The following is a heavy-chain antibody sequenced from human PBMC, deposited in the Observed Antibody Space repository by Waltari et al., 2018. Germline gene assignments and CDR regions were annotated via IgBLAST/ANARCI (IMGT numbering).Heavy chain of an antibody. CDR3: ARGNDAFDI. J-gene: IGHJ3*02. CDR1: GGSISSSSYY. V-gene: IGHV4-61*05. Sequence: QLQLQESGPGLVKPSETLSLTCTVSGGSISSSSYYWGWIRQPPGKGLEWIGRIYTSGSTNYNPALKSRVTISVDTSKNQFSLKLSSVTAADTAVYYCARGNDAFDIWGQGTMVTVSS. CDR2: IYTSGST. D-gene: IGHD1-1*01.